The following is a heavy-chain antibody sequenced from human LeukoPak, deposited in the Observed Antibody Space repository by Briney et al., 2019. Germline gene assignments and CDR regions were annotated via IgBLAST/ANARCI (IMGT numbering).Heavy chain of an antibody. CDR2: IYYSGST. D-gene: IGHD6-6*01. CDR3: ASKIGGKYSSSSEDY. J-gene: IGHJ4*02. CDR1: GGSISSSSYY. V-gene: IGHV4-39*01. Sequence: ETLSLTCTVSGGSISSSSYYWGWIRQPPGKGLEWIGSIYYSGSTYYNPSLKSRVTISVDTSKNQFSLKLSSVTAADTAVYYCASKIGGKYSSSSEDYWGQGTLVTVSS.